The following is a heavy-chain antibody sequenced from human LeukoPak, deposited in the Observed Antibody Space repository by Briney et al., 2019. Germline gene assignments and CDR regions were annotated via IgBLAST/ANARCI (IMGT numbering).Heavy chain of an antibody. CDR2: IYYSGST. CDR1: GGSISSHY. D-gene: IGHD4-17*01. J-gene: IGHJ5*02. Sequence: SSETLSLTCSVSGGSISSHYWSWIRQPPGKGLEWIGYIYYSGSTKYNPSLKSRVTISVDTSKNQFSLKLSSVTAADTAVYYCARGGTTVTPGLLWFDPWGQGTLVAVSS. CDR3: ARGGTTVTPGLLWFDP. V-gene: IGHV4-59*11.